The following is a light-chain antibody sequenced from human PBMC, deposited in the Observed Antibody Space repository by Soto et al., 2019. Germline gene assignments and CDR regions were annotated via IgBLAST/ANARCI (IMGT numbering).Light chain of an antibody. CDR2: DNN. CDR1: SSNIGNNY. Sequence: QSVLTQPPSVSAAPGQKVTISCSGSSSNIGNNYVSWYQQFPGIAPKLLIYDNNKRPSGIPDRFSASKSGTSATLGSTGLQTGDEADCYCVTWDSSRSVVMFAAGTELAV. J-gene: IGLJ3*02. CDR3: VTWDSSRSVVM. V-gene: IGLV1-51*01.